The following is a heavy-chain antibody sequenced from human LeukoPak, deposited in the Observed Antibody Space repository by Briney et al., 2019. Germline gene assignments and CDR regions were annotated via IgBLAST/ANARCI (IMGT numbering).Heavy chain of an antibody. Sequence: GGSLRLSCAASGFTFVNHWMTWVRQAPGKGLEWLAHIKEDGSETAYVDSVRGRFTISRDNAKNSLYLQMSSLRDEDTAVYYCARDRGFFLFDYWGQGALVSVSS. D-gene: IGHD3-10*01. CDR3: ARDRGFFLFDY. CDR1: GFTFVNHW. V-gene: IGHV3-7*01. J-gene: IGHJ4*02. CDR2: IKEDGSET.